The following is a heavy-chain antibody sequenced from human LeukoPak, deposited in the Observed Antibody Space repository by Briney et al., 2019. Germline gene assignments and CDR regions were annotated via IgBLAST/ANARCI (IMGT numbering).Heavy chain of an antibody. J-gene: IGHJ1*01. CDR2: ISSSGSTI. V-gene: IGHV3-48*03. Sequence: GGSLRLSCAASGFTFSSYEMNWVRQAPGKGLEWVSYISSSGSTIYYADSVKGRFTISRDNAKNSLYLQMNSLGAEDTAVYYCARRYCSGGSCYIRHWGQGTLVTVSS. D-gene: IGHD2-15*01. CDR3: ARRYCSGGSCYIRH. CDR1: GFTFSSYE.